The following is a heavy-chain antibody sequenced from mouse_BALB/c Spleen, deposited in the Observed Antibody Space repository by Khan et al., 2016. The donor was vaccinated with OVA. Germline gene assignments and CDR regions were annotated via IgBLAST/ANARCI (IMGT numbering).Heavy chain of an antibody. V-gene: IGHV1S81*02. D-gene: IGHD1-1*02. CDR3: TRSGWAAFAY. Sequence: QVQLQQPGAELVKPGASVKLSCKASGYTFTSYYIYWVKQRPGQGLEWIGGINPSNGGTYFNEKFESKATLTVDKSSSTAFMKVSSLTSEDSAVYYGTRSGWAAFAYWGQGTLVTVSA. CDR2: INPSNGGT. J-gene: IGHJ3*01. CDR1: GYTFTSYY.